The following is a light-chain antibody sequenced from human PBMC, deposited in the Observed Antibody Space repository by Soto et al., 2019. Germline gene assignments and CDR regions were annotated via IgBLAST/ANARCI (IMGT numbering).Light chain of an antibody. CDR3: QQYNIWPLT. CDR1: QSVNSD. V-gene: IGKV3-15*01. J-gene: IGKJ4*01. CDR2: GAS. Sequence: IVLAQSPATLSLSPGERATLSCWASQSVNSDLAWFQQKPGQAPRLLIFGASTRATGIPARFSASGSGTDFTLTISSLQSEDFAVYFCQQYNIWPLTFGGGTKVDIK.